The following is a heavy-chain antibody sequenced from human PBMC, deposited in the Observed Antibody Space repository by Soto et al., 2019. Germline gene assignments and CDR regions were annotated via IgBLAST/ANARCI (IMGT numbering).Heavy chain of an antibody. V-gene: IGHV4-34*01. D-gene: IGHD2-2*01. J-gene: IGHJ4*02. CDR1: GGSFSGYY. Sequence: SETLSLTCAVYGGSFSGYYWSWIRQPPGKGLEWIGEINHSGSTNYNPSLKSRVTISVDTSKNQFSLKLSSVTAADTAVYYCARGSERDVVVPAAQRGVHFDYWGQGTLVTVSS. CDR3: ARGSERDVVVPAAQRGVHFDY. CDR2: INHSGST.